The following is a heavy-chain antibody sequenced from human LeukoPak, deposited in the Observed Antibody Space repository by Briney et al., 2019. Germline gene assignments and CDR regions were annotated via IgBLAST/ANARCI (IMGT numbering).Heavy chain of an antibody. CDR2: IGGSAGNT. D-gene: IGHD6-19*01. CDR1: GFTFSSYA. J-gene: IGHJ4*02. CDR3: AKSYTVSGWHYFDY. Sequence: PGGSLRLSCAASGFTFSSYAMSWVRQAPGKGLEWVSAIGGSAGNTYYADSVKGRFTISRNNSKNTLSLQMNSLRAEDTAIYYCAKSYTVSGWHYFDYWGQGTLVTVSS. V-gene: IGHV3-23*01.